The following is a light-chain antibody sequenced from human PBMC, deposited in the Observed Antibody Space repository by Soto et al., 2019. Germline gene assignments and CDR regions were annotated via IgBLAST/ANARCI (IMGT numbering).Light chain of an antibody. CDR3: KERRYWPLLT. J-gene: IGKJ4*01. V-gene: IGKV3-15*01. CDR2: GAS. CDR1: QSVHSR. Sequence: IVMTQSPAALSVSPLYAATLSFMSSQSVHSRLAWYQQKPGQAPRLLIYGASTRATGTPPRFSGSGSGTDFTLTISSLEPEDFAVYSCKERRYWPLLTCCGGTKVDIK.